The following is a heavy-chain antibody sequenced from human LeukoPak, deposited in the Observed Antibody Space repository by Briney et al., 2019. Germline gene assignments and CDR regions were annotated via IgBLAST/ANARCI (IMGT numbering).Heavy chain of an antibody. Sequence: SETLSLTCTVSGGSISSSSYYWGWIRQPPGKGLEWIGSIYYSGSTYYNPSLKSRVTISADTSKNQFSLKLSSVTAADTAVYYCARLSYDSSGYKYYFDYWGQGTLVTVSS. J-gene: IGHJ4*02. D-gene: IGHD3-22*01. CDR2: IYYSGST. V-gene: IGHV4-39*01. CDR3: ARLSYDSSGYKYYFDY. CDR1: GGSISSSSYY.